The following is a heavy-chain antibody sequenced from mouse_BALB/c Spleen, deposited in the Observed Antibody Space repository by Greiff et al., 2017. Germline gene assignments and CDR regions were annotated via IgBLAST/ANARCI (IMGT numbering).Heavy chain of an antibody. CDR3: ARSYDYLSY. CDR2: ISSGSSTI. J-gene: IGHJ3*01. D-gene: IGHD2-4*01. CDR1: GFTFSSFG. Sequence: EVQLQESGGGLVQPGGSRKLSCAASGFTFSSFGMHWVRQAPEKGLEWVAYISSGSSTIYYADTVKGRFTISRDNPKNTLFLQMTSLRSEDTAMYYCARSYDYLSYWGQGTLVTVSA. V-gene: IGHV5-17*02.